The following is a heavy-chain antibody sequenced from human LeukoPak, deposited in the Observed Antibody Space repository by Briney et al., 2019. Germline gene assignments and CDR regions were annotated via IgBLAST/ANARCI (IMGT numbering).Heavy chain of an antibody. CDR1: GYTFTGYY. Sequence: GASVKVSCKASGYTFTGYYMHWVRQAPGQGLEWMGWINPNSGGTNYAQKFQGRVTMTGDTSISTAYMELSRLRSDDTAVYYCARFPGDSGSYFYPFDYWGQGTLVTVSS. V-gene: IGHV1-2*02. J-gene: IGHJ4*02. CDR2: INPNSGGT. D-gene: IGHD1-26*01. CDR3: ARFPGDSGSYFYPFDY.